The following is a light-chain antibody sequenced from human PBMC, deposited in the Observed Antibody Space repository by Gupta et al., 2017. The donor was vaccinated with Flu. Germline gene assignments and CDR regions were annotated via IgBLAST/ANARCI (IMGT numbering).Light chain of an antibody. J-gene: IGLJ3*02. CDR2: ANR. V-gene: IGLV1-40*01. CDR3: QSYDTSLRAWV. Sequence: VSVSCNVTMPNFCTDYDAYVYLRLPGTAPTLIIYANRQRHSEVPDRISGSRSGTSAALAISGLSAEDEGDYYCQSYDTSLRAWVFGAGTKLTVL. CDR1: MPNFCTDYD.